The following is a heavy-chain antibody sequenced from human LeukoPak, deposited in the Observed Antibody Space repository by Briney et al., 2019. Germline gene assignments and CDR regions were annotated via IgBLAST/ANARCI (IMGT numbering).Heavy chain of an antibody. V-gene: IGHV1-69*04. Sequence: SVKVSCKASGGTFSSYAISGVRQAPGQGREWMGRSIPILGIANYAQKFQGSVKITADNTTSTSYMELRSLRSEDTAVYYCAREGAVCSGGSCSPYYYYGMDVWGQGTTVTVSS. CDR3: AREGAVCSGGSCSPYYYYGMDV. CDR2: SIPILGIA. CDR1: GGTFSSYA. J-gene: IGHJ6*02. D-gene: IGHD2-15*01.